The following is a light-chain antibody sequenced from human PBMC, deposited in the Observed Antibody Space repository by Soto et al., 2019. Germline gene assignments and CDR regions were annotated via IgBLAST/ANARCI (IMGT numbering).Light chain of an antibody. CDR3: QQYASSPIP. Sequence: EVVFKKSPGSLSLSPGERAILSCRASQSVSSIYLAWYQQKPGQAPSLLIYATSSRATGVPDRFSGSGSGTDFSLTIIRLEPEDFAVYYCQQYASSPIPFGQGTRLEI. V-gene: IGKV3-20*01. CDR1: QSVSSIY. J-gene: IGKJ5*01. CDR2: ATS.